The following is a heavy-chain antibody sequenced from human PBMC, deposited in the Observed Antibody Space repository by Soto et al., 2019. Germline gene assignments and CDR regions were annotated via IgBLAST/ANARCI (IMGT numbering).Heavy chain of an antibody. Sequence: SVKVSCKASGGTFSSYAISWVRQAPGQGLEWMGGIIPIFGTANYAQKFQGRVTITADESTSTAYMELSSLRSEDTAVYYCARVSPGYYDSSGFYFDYWGQGTLVTVSS. V-gene: IGHV1-69*13. D-gene: IGHD3-22*01. J-gene: IGHJ4*02. CDR2: IIPIFGTA. CDR3: ARVSPGYYDSSGFYFDY. CDR1: GGTFSSYA.